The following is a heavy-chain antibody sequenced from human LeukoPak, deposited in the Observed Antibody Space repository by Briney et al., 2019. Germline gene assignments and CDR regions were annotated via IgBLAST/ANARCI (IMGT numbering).Heavy chain of an antibody. Sequence: SETLSLTCAVYGGSFSGYYWSWIRQPPGKGLEWIGEINHSGSTNYNPSLKSRVTMSVDTSKNQFSLKLSSVTAADTAVYYCARSKDETYYDFWSGYPRYFDLWGRGTLVTVSS. CDR1: GGSFSGYY. D-gene: IGHD3-3*01. CDR3: ARSKDETYYDFWSGYPRYFDL. CDR2: INHSGST. V-gene: IGHV4-34*01. J-gene: IGHJ2*01.